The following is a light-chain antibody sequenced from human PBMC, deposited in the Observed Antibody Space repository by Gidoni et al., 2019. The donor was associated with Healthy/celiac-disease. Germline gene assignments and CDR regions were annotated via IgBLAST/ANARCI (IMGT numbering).Light chain of an antibody. CDR2: WAS. Sequence: DIVMTQSPDYLAVSLGEMATINCKSSQSVLYSSNNKNYLAWYQQKPGQPPKLLIYWASTRESGVPDRFSGSGSGTDFTLTISSLQAEDVAVYYCQQYYSTLITFGQGTRLEIK. J-gene: IGKJ5*01. CDR3: QQYYSTLIT. CDR1: QSVLYSSNNKNY. V-gene: IGKV4-1*01.